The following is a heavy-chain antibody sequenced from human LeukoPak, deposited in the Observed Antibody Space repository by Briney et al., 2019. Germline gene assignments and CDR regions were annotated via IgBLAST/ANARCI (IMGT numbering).Heavy chain of an antibody. CDR3: ARLTRNDFFNFFEF. CDR1: GYPFPYFL. D-gene: IGHD1-1*01. CDR2: IHPFNGDT. J-gene: IGHJ4*02. V-gene: IGHV1-46*01. Sequence: ASVKVSCKASGYPFPYFLMHWVRQAPGQGLEWMGQIHPFNGDTVYAQKFQGRISMTRDTPASTVYVELSSLKSEDAAVYYCARLTRNDFFNFFEFWGQGTLVTVSS.